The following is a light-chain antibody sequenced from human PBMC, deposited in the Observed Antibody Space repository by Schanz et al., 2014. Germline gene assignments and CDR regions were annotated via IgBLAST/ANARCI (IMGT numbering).Light chain of an antibody. CDR3: QRTYNASPWT. CDR2: GAS. CDR1: QGISSH. V-gene: IGKV1-9*01. J-gene: IGKJ1*01. Sequence: IQLTQSPSSLSASVGDRVTITCRASQGISSHLAWYQQKPGKAPKLLIYGASTLQIGVPSRFSGSGSGTDFTLAISSLQPEDVATYYGQRTYNASPWTFGQGTKVEIK.